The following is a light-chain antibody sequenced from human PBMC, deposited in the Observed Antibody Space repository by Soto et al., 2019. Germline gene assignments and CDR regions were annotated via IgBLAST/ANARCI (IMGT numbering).Light chain of an antibody. CDR3: QQRSNWPPIT. V-gene: IGKV3-11*01. CDR1: QSVSSN. Sequence: EFVLTQSQVTLSLSPGSSSTLSGMDSQSVSSNLAWYQQKPGQAPRLLIYGASTRATGIPPTFSGSGSGTDFTLTIRSLEPEDFAVYYCQQRSNWPPITFGKWTRVEI. J-gene: IGKJ5*01. CDR2: GAS.